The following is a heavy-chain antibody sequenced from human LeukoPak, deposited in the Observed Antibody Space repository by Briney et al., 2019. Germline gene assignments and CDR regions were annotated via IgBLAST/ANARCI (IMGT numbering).Heavy chain of an antibody. J-gene: IGHJ3*02. CDR1: GFTFSSYS. V-gene: IGHV3-21*01. Sequence: PGGSLRLSCAASGFTFSSYSMSWVRQAPGKGLEWVSSISSSSSYIYYADSVKGRFTISRDNPKNALYLQMNSLRVEDTAVHYCARVHWGNYYLNAFDIWGQGTMVTVSS. CDR3: ARVHWGNYYLNAFDI. CDR2: ISSSSSYI. D-gene: IGHD3-10*01.